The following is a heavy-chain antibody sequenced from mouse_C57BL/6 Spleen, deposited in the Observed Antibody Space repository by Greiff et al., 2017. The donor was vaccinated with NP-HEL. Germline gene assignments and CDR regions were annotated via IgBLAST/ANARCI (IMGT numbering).Heavy chain of an antibody. V-gene: IGHV1-15*01. CDR2: IDPETGGT. CDR3: TTPYQGGFAY. D-gene: IGHD2-10*01. CDR1: GYTFTDYE. Sequence: QVQLQQSGAELVRPGASVTLSCKASGYTFTDYEMHWVKQTPVHGLEWIGAIDPETGGTAYTQKFKGKAILTADKSSSTAYMELRSLTSEDSAVYYCTTPYQGGFAYWGQGTLVTVSA. J-gene: IGHJ3*01.